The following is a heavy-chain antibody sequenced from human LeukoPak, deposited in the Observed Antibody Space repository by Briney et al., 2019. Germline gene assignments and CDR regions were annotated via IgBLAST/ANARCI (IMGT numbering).Heavy chain of an antibody. D-gene: IGHD5-12*01. Sequence: GGSLRLSCAASGFTFSSYAMSWVRQAPGKGLEWVSAISGSGGSTYYADSVKGRFTISRDNSKNTLCLQMNSLRAEDTAVYYCAKGTIVATIPYYFDYWGQGTLVTVSS. CDR2: ISGSGGST. J-gene: IGHJ4*02. CDR3: AKGTIVATIPYYFDY. CDR1: GFTFSSYA. V-gene: IGHV3-23*01.